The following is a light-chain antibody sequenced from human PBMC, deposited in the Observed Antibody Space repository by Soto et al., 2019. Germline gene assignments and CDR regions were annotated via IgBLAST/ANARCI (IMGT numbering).Light chain of an antibody. CDR2: DDS. Sequence: SYELTQPPSVSVAPGQTARITCGGNNIGSKSVHWYQQKPGQAPVLVVYDDSDRPSGIPERFSGSNSGNTATLTISRVEAGDEADDYCQVWDSSSDRYVFGTGTKLTVL. CDR1: NIGSKS. V-gene: IGLV3-21*02. CDR3: QVWDSSSDRYV. J-gene: IGLJ1*01.